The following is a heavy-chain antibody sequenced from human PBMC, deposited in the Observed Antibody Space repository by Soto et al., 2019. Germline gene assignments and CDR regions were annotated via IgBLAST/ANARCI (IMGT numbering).Heavy chain of an antibody. D-gene: IGHD3-3*01. CDR2: INPNSGGT. V-gene: IGHV1-2*04. J-gene: IGHJ6*02. CDR1: GYTFTGYY. Sequence: GASVKVSCKASGYTFTGYYMHWVRQAPGQGLEWMGWINPNSGGTNYAQKFQGWVTMTRDTSISTAYVELSRLRSDDTAVYYCARADLTNYDFWSGYYKTSYYYYYGMDVWGQGTTVTVSS. CDR3: ARADLTNYDFWSGYYKTSYYYYYGMDV.